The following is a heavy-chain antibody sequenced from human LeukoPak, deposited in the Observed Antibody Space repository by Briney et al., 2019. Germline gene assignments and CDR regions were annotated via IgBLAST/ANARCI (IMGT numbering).Heavy chain of an antibody. V-gene: IGHV4-34*01. CDR1: GGSFSGYY. J-gene: IGHJ5*02. D-gene: IGHD3-16*01. CDR2: INHSGST. Sequence: SETLSLTCAVYGGSFSGYYWSWIRQPPGKGLEWIGEINHSGSTNYNPSLKSRVTISVDTSKNQFSLKLSSVTAADTAVYYCARSLYAGSNNWFDPWGQGTLVTVSS. CDR3: ARSLYAGSNNWFDP.